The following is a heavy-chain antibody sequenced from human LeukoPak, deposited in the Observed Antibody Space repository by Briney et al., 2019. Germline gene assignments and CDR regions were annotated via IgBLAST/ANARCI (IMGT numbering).Heavy chain of an antibody. CDR3: ARDHGSGSHYFDY. D-gene: IGHD3-10*01. Sequence: GGSLRLSCAASGFTFSSYSMYWVRQAPGKGLEWVSSISSSSSYIYYADSVKGRFTISRDNAKNSLYLQMNSLRAEDTAVYYCARDHGSGSHYFDYWGQGTLVTVSS. J-gene: IGHJ4*02. V-gene: IGHV3-21*01. CDR2: ISSSSSYI. CDR1: GFTFSSYS.